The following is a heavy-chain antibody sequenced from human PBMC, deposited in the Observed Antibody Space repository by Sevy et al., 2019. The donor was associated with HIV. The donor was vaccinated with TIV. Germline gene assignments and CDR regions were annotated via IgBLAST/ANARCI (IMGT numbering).Heavy chain of an antibody. CDR1: GFTFSSYG. V-gene: IGHV3-33*01. CDR2: IWYNGSNK. Sequence: GGSLRLSCAASGFTFSSYGMHWVRQAPGKGLEWVAVIWYNGSNKYYADSVKGRFTIARDNSKNTLYLQMNSLRAEDTAVYYCARDQVVITTTFIFDYWGQGTLVTVSS. J-gene: IGHJ4*02. CDR3: ARDQVVITTTFIFDY. D-gene: IGHD3-22*01.